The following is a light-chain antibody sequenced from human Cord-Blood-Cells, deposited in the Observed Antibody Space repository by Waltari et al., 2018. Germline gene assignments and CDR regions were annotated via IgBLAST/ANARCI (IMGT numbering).Light chain of an antibody. CDR2: DAS. Sequence: DIQMTQSPSSLSASVGDRVXXTCQASQDISNYLNWYQQKPGKAPKLLIYDASNLETGVPSRFSGSGSGTDFTFTISSLQPEDIATYYCQQYDNLSYTFGQGTKLEIK. J-gene: IGKJ2*01. CDR1: QDISNY. CDR3: QQYDNLSYT. V-gene: IGKV1-33*01.